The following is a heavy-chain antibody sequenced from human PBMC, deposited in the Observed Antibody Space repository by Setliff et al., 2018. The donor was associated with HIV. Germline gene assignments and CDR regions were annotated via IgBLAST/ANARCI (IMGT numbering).Heavy chain of an antibody. D-gene: IGHD5-12*01. J-gene: IGHJ4*02. CDR2: ISVYSGNT. Sequence: GASVKVSCKASGYTFTSYGISWLRQAPGQGLEWMGWISVYSGNTNYAQQFQDRVTMTTDTSTSTAYMELRSLRSDDTAVYYCARGVPTIPWVYWGQGTPVTVSS. CDR1: GYTFTSYG. CDR3: ARGVPTIPWVY. V-gene: IGHV1-18*01.